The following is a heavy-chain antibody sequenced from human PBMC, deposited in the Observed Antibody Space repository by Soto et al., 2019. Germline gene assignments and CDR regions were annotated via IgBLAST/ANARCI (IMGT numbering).Heavy chain of an antibody. J-gene: IGHJ5*02. CDR1: EFSCDYYA. Sequence: QLGRSLRLCCAAYEFSCDYYAMNWVRQASEKGLEWVAAITGSGANTYHADAVKGRFTISRDNSKNTLYLQMNSLRAEDSAGYYCETVGFTEDPCGQGA. V-gene: IGHV3-23*01. D-gene: IGHD3-16*01. CDR3: ETVGFTEDP. CDR2: ITGSGANT.